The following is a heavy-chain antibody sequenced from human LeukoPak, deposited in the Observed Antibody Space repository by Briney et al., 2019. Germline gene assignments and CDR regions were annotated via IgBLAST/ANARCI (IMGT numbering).Heavy chain of an antibody. J-gene: IGHJ4*02. D-gene: IGHD2-15*01. V-gene: IGHV1-18*01. CDR1: GYSFTNYG. CDR2: ISAYNGNT. Sequence: ASVKVSCKASGYSFTNYGISWVRQAPGQGLEWMGWISAYNGNTHYTQKLQGRVTMTTDTSTSTAYMELRSLRSGDTAVYYCARDARYCSAGSCYSWDRAFYDREDYWGKGTLVTVSS. CDR3: ARDARYCSAGSCYSWDRAFYDREDY.